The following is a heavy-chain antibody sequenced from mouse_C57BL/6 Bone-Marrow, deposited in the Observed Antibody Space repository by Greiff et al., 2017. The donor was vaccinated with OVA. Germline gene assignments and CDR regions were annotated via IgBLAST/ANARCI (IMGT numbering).Heavy chain of an antibody. D-gene: IGHD4-1*01. CDR2: IYPRDGST. CDR3: ARPPNWEGNWYFDV. CDR1: GYTFTSYD. V-gene: IGHV1-85*01. Sequence: VQLQQSGPELVKPGASVKLSCKASGYTFTSYDINWVKQRPGQGLEWIGWIYPRDGSTKYNAKFKGKATLTVDTSSSTAYMELHSLTSEDSAVYFCARPPNWEGNWYFDVWGTGTTVTVSS. J-gene: IGHJ1*03.